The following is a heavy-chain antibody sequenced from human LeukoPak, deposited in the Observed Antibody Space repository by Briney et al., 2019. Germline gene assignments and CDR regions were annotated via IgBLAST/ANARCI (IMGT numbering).Heavy chain of an antibody. D-gene: IGHD1-26*01. J-gene: IGHJ4*02. CDR2: ICFDGSNK. V-gene: IGHV3-30*02. CDR3: AKDLRSSADSKMGAADY. Sequence: PGGSLRLSCAASGFTFCNDGVHWGREAPGEGLGRGSCICFDGSNKYYADSVKGRFTISRDSSKNTLYLQMNSLRAEDTAVYYCAKDLRSSADSKMGAADYWGQGALVTVSS. CDR1: GFTFCNDG.